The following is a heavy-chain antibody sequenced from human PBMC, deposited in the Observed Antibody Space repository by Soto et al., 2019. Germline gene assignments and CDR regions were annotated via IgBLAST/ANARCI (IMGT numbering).Heavy chain of an antibody. CDR3: ARDWVEQPAVGYYGMDV. V-gene: IGHV3-30-3*01. CDR1: GFTVSGYA. D-gene: IGHD6-13*01. CDR2: ISYDGSNK. J-gene: IGHJ6*02. Sequence: PGGSLRLLCAASGFTVSGYAMHWVRQAPGKGLEWVAVISYDGSNKYCADSVKGRFTISRDNSKNTLYLQMNSLRAEDTAVYYCARDWVEQPAVGYYGMDVWGQGTTVTVSS.